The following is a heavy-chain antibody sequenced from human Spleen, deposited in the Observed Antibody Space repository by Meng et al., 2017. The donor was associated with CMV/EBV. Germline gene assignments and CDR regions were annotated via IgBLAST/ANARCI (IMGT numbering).Heavy chain of an antibody. CDR2: IYWNDDK. J-gene: IGHJ4*02. V-gene: IGHV2-5*01. CDR3: AHTRLIGDFWTGSFDS. D-gene: IGHD3/OR15-3a*01. Sequence: FALSTTTECVRWISQPPRKALEWLALIYWNDDKRYSPSLKSRLTIIKDTSENKVVLTMANMDPVDTATYYCAHTRLIGDFWTGSFDSWGQGALVTVSS. CDR1: FALSTTTEC.